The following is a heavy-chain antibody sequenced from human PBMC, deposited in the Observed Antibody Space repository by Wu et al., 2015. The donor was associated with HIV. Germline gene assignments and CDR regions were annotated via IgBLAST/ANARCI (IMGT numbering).Heavy chain of an antibody. D-gene: IGHD3-22*01. CDR2: ISAQNGNI. J-gene: IGHJ4*02. V-gene: IGHV1-18*04. Sequence: VQLVQSGHDVKKPGASVKVACKASGFIFTDYGINWVRQAPGQGLEWMGWISAQNGNIKYGQKFQGRVTMTTDTSSSTAYMELRSLRSDDTAVYFCARGHYYDTSSSPMYWGPGTRVTVSS. CDR1: GFIFTDYG. CDR3: ARGHYYDTSSSPMY.